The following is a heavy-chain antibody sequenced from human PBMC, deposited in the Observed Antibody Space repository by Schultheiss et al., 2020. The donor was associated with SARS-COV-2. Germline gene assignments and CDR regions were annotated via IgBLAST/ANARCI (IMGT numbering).Heavy chain of an antibody. CDR2: INHSGST. CDR3: ARGPWGSGSAFDY. D-gene: IGHD3-10*01. V-gene: IGHV4-34*01. J-gene: IGHJ4*02. Sequence: SETLSLTCTVSGGSISSYYWSWIRQPPGKGLEWIGEINHSGSTNYNPSLKSRVTISVDTSKNQFSLKLSSVTAADTAVYYCARGPWGSGSAFDYWGQGTLVTVSS. CDR1: GGSISSYY.